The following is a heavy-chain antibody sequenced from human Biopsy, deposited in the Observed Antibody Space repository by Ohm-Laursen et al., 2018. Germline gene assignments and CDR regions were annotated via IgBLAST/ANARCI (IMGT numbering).Heavy chain of an antibody. Sequence: SCAASGFIFDDYDMHWVRQAPGKGLEWVSRINRDSDTADYVDSVRGRFTIPSDNARKTLFLQMNSLRPEDTALYYCVKDRGGARASFHYWGQGIRVAVSS. CDR2: INRDSDTA. CDR3: VKDRGGARASFHY. J-gene: IGHJ4*02. CDR1: GFIFDDYD. D-gene: IGHD3-16*01. V-gene: IGHV3-9*01.